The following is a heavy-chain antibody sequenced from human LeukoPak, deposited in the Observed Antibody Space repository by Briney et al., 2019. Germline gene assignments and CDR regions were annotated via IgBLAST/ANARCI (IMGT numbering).Heavy chain of an antibody. V-gene: IGHV3-21*01. D-gene: IGHD6-19*01. CDR1: GFTFSSYS. J-gene: IGHJ5*02. CDR2: ISSSSSYI. CDR3: ARGGRIAVAVWFDP. Sequence: PGGSLRLSCAASGFTFSSYSMNWVRQAPGKGLEWVSSISSSSSYIYYADSVKGRFTISRDNAKNSLYLQMNSLRAEDTAVYYCARGGRIAVAVWFDPWGQGTLVTVSS.